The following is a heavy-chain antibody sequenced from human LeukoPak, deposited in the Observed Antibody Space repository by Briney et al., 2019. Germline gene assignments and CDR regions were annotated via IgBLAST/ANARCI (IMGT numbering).Heavy chain of an antibody. CDR3: AKGGWGSYFGY. J-gene: IGHJ4*02. Sequence: GGSLRLSCAASGLTFSSYAMSWVRQAPGKGLGWVSAISGSGGSTYYADSVKDRFTISRDNSKNTLYLQMNSLRAEDTAVYYCAKGGWGSYFGYWGQGTLVTVSS. D-gene: IGHD2-15*01. V-gene: IGHV3-23*01. CDR1: GLTFSSYA. CDR2: ISGSGGST.